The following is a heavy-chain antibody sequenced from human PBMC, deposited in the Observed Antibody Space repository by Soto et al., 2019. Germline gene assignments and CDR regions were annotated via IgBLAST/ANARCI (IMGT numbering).Heavy chain of an antibody. CDR1: GCSISSYY. Sequence: PSETLSLTCTVSGCSISSYYWSWIRQPPGKGLEWIGYIYYSGSTNYNPSLKSRVTISVDTSKNQFSLKLSSVTAADTAVYYCAKIVATTMGYYYYYYMDVWGKGTTVTVSS. D-gene: IGHD5-12*01. CDR2: IYYSGST. V-gene: IGHV4-59*08. CDR3: AKIVATTMGYYYYYYMDV. J-gene: IGHJ6*03.